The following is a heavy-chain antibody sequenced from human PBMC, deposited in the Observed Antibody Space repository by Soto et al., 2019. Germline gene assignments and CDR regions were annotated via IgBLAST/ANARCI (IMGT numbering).Heavy chain of an antibody. D-gene: IGHD3-22*01. CDR3: ARDTYLDSSGPSYYYYYGIDV. J-gene: IGHJ6*02. Sequence: QVQLVESGGGVVQPGRSLRLSCAASGFTFTDYAMHWVRQAPGKGLEWVGVISYDGGKKYYADSVKGRFTISRDNSKNTVYLQMNSLRVEDTAVYYCARDTYLDSSGPSYYYYYGIDVWGQGTTVTVSS. CDR2: ISYDGGKK. CDR1: GFTFTDYA. V-gene: IGHV3-30-3*01.